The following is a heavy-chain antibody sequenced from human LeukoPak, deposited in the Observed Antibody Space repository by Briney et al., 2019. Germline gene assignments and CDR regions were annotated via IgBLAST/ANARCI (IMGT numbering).Heavy chain of an antibody. J-gene: IGHJ5*02. CDR2: INHSGST. Sequence: SETLSLTCAVYGGSFSGYYWSWIRQPPGKGLEWIGEINHSGSTNYNPSLKSRVTISVDTSKNQFSLKLSSVTAADTAVYYCARGPYSSSWYWFDPWGQGTLVTVCS. V-gene: IGHV4-34*01. CDR3: ARGPYSSSWYWFDP. CDR1: GGSFSGYY. D-gene: IGHD6-13*01.